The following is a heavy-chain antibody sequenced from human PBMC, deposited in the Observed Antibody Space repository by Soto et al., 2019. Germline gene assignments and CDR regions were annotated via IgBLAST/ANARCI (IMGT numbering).Heavy chain of an antibody. CDR2: MQPSTGRT. Sequence: QVQLVQSGAEVREPGATVKVSCKASGYSLTSLDINWVRQTAGQGLEWMGWMQPSTGRTGYAQKFQGRVTMTRDTSINTAYMELTTLTSEDTAFYYCARGVSAGVDYWGQGTLVTVSS. CDR3: ARGVSAGVDY. D-gene: IGHD1-26*01. J-gene: IGHJ4*02. CDR1: GYSLTSLD. V-gene: IGHV1-8*01.